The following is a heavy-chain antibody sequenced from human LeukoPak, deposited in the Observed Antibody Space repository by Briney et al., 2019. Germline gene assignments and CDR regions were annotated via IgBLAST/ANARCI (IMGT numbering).Heavy chain of an antibody. CDR2: MYFSGIT. V-gene: IGHV4-31*03. D-gene: IGHD6-6*01. Sequence: SETLSLTCTVSGVSISSGGYYWSWIRQHPGKGLEWIGYMYFSGITSYNPSPKSRVTISVDTSKNQFSLKLSSVTAADTAVYYCARDGYSSSSYFDYWGQGTLVTVSS. J-gene: IGHJ4*02. CDR1: GVSISSGGYY. CDR3: ARDGYSSSSYFDY.